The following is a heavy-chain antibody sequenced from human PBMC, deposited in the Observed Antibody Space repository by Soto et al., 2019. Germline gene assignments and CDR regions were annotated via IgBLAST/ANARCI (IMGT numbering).Heavy chain of an antibody. CDR2: IYTSGST. V-gene: IGHV4-4*07. D-gene: IGHD1-26*01. J-gene: IGHJ4*02. Sequence: SETLSLTCTVSCGSISSYYWSWIRQPAGKGLEWIGRIYTSGSTNYNPSLKSRVTMSVDTSKNQFSLKLSSVTAADTAVYYCASSREGRKPTVCFDYWGQATLVTVSS. CDR1: CGSISSYY. CDR3: ASSREGRKPTVCFDY.